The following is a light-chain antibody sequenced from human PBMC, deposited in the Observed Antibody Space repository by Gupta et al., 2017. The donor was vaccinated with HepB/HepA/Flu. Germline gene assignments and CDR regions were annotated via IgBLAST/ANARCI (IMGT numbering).Light chain of an antibody. CDR2: GAS. CDR1: QSVSSSY. CDR3: QQYGSSPGIT. J-gene: IGKJ4*01. Sequence: EIVLTQSLGTLSFSPGERDTLSCKASQSVSSSYLAWYQQKPGQAPRLLIYGASSRATGIPDRFSGSGSGTEFTLTISRLEPEDFAVYYCQQYGSSPGITFGGGTKVEIK. V-gene: IGKV3-20*01.